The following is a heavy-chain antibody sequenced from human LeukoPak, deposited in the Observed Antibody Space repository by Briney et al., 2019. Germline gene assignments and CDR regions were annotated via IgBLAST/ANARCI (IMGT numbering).Heavy chain of an antibody. J-gene: IGHJ6*03. CDR3: ARDLSRYYYGSGSYLYYYYMDV. CDR2: ISAYNGNT. V-gene: IGHV1-18*01. D-gene: IGHD3-10*01. Sequence: GASVKVSCKASGYTFTSYGISWVRQAPGQGLEWMGWISAYNGNTNYAQKLQGRVTMTTDTSTSTAYMELSSLRSEDTAVYYCARDLSRYYYGSGSYLYYYYMDVWGKGTTVTVSS. CDR1: GYTFTSYG.